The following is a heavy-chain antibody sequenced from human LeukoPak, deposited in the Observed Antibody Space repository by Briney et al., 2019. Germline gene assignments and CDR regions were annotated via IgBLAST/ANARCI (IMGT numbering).Heavy chain of an antibody. CDR3: ARDGICSGGSCGHNWFDP. CDR2: ISSSGSTI. J-gene: IGHJ5*02. D-gene: IGHD2-15*01. Sequence: GGSLRLSCAASGFTFDDYGMSWVRQAPGKGLEWVSYISSSGSTIYYADSVKGRFTISRDNAKNSLYLQMNSLRAEDTAAYYCARDGICSGGSCGHNWFDPWGQGTLVTVSS. CDR1: GFTFDDYG. V-gene: IGHV3-48*03.